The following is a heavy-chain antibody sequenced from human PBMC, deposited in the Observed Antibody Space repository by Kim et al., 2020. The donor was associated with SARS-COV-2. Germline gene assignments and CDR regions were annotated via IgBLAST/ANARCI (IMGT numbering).Heavy chain of an antibody. Sequence: GGSLRLSCAASGFTFGDYAMHWVRQAPGKGLEWVSGISWNSGSIGYADSVKGRFTISRDNAKNSLYLQMNSLRAEDTALYYCAKAGGLLWFGESSTHDYWGQGTLVTVSS. J-gene: IGHJ4*02. CDR2: ISWNSGSI. V-gene: IGHV3-9*01. CDR1: GFTFGDYA. CDR3: AKAGGLLWFGESSTHDY. D-gene: IGHD3-10*01.